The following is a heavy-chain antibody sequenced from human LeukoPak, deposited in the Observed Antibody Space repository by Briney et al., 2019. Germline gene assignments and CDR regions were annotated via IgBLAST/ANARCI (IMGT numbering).Heavy chain of an antibody. CDR3: ARDKWSGGGLAQFDP. D-gene: IGHD2-15*01. Sequence: SETLSLTCTVSGGSVSSESYYWSWIRQPPGKGLEWTAYIYYSGNTKVNPSLKSRVTVSVDTSKNQFSLKLTSVTAADTAVYYCARDKWSGGGLAQFDPWGQGTLVTVSS. CDR2: IYYSGNT. CDR1: GGSVSSESYY. J-gene: IGHJ5*02. V-gene: IGHV4-61*01.